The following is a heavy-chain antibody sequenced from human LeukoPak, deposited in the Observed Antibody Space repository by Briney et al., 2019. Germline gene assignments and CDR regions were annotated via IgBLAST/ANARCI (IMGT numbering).Heavy chain of an antibody. V-gene: IGHV4-34*01. J-gene: IGHJ4*02. Sequence: SETLSLTCAVYGGSFSGYYWSWIRQPPGKGLEWIGEINHSGSTNYNPSLKSRVTISVDTSKNRFSLKLSSVTAADTAVYYCASTGYSSGWTIVDYWGQGTLVTVSS. D-gene: IGHD6-19*01. CDR2: INHSGST. CDR3: ASTGYSSGWTIVDY. CDR1: GGSFSGYY.